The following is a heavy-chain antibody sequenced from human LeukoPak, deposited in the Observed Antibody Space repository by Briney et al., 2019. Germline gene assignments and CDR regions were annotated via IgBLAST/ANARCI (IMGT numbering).Heavy chain of an antibody. V-gene: IGHV1-69*01. Sequence: SVEVSCKASGGTFSSYAISWVRQAPGQGLEWMGGIIPIFGTANYAQKFQGRVTITADESTSTAYMELSSLRSEDTAVYYCARPLGYCSSTSCYRAGFDYWGQGTLVTVSS. J-gene: IGHJ4*02. CDR3: ARPLGYCSSTSCYRAGFDY. CDR1: GGTFSSYA. CDR2: IIPIFGTA. D-gene: IGHD2-2*02.